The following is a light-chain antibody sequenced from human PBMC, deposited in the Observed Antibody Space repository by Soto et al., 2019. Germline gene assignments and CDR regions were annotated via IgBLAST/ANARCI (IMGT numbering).Light chain of an antibody. J-gene: IGLJ1*01. CDR2: DDN. CDR3: GSWDSSLSAYV. CDR1: SSNIGGNS. Sequence: QSLPTHPPSVSAAPGHKATISCSVSSSNIGGNSVSWYQQLPGTAPKLLIYDDNKRPSGIPDRFSGSKSGTSATLGITGFQTGDEADYYCGSWDSSLSAYVFGTGTKVTVL. V-gene: IGLV1-51*01.